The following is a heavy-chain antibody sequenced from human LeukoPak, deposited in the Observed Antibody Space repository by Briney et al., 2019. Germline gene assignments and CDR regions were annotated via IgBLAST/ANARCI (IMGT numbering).Heavy chain of an antibody. Sequence: GGSLRLSCAASGFTFSSYEMNWVRQAPGRGLEWVSYISSSGSTIYYADSVKGRFTISRDNAKNSLYLQMNSLRAEDTAVYYCARDAQDIVVVPAALYYYYYYMDVWGKGTTVTVSS. CDR2: ISSSGSTI. V-gene: IGHV3-48*03. CDR3: ARDAQDIVVVPAALYYYYYYMDV. D-gene: IGHD2-2*01. J-gene: IGHJ6*03. CDR1: GFTFSSYE.